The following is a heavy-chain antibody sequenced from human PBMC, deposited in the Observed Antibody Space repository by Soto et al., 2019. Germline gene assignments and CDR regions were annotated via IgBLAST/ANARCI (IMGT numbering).Heavy chain of an antibody. Sequence: PGGSLRLSCAASGFTFSSYWMSWVRQAPGKGLQWVSIISGSGDTSYYADSVKGRFTISRDNSRNTLYLQMNSLRAGDSAKYYCAKEGTSGLYYFAYWGPGTLVTVS. CDR2: ISGSGDTS. CDR1: GFTFSSYW. J-gene: IGHJ4*02. V-gene: IGHV3-23*01. D-gene: IGHD6-19*01. CDR3: AKEGTSGLYYFAY.